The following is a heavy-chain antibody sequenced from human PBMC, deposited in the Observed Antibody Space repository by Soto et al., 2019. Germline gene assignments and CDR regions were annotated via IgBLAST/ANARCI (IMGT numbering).Heavy chain of an antibody. D-gene: IGHD1-26*01. V-gene: IGHV3-66*01. CDR3: AALSNSARYIDF. CDR2: IYGGGTT. CDR1: GFTVSDNY. Sequence: EVQLAESGGGLVQPGGSLRLSCAASGFTVSDNYMSWVRQAPGKGLEWVSVIYGGGTTDYADSAKGRFTISRDSSMNTLHLQMNSLRVEASAVYYCAALSNSARYIDFWGQGSLVTVSS. J-gene: IGHJ4*02.